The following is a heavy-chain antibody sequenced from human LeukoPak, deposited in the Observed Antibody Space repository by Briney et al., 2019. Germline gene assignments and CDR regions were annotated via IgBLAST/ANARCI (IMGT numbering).Heavy chain of an antibody. J-gene: IGHJ4*02. D-gene: IGHD5-12*01. Sequence: ASVKVSCKASGYTFTGYCMHWVRQAPGQGLEWMGWINPNSGGTKYAQKFQDRVTSTRDTSMSTAYMELSRLRSDDTAVYYCAREREYSGYDSDYWGQGTLVTVSS. V-gene: IGHV1-2*02. CDR3: AREREYSGYDSDY. CDR2: INPNSGGT. CDR1: GYTFTGYC.